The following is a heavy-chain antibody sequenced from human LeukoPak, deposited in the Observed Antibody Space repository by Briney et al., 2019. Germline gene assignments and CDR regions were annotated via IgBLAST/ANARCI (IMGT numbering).Heavy chain of an antibody. CDR2: ISAYNGNT. V-gene: IGHV1-18*01. CDR3: ARSYGSGSYTWFDP. CDR1: GYTFTSYG. Sequence: ASVKVSCKASGYTFTSYGISWVRQAPGQGLEWMGWISAYNGNTNYAQKLQGRVTMTTDTSTGTAYMELRSLRSDDTAVYYCARSYGSGSYTWFDPWGQGTLVTVSS. J-gene: IGHJ5*02. D-gene: IGHD3-10*01.